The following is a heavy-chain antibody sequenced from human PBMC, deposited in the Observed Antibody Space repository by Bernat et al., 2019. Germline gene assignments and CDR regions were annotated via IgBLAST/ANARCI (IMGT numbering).Heavy chain of an antibody. CDR1: GGSFSGYY. CDR2: INHSGST. Sequence: QVQLQQWGAGLLKPSETLSLTCAVYGGSFSGYYWSWIRQPPGKGLEWIGEINHSGSTNYNPSLKSRVTISVDTSKNQFSLKLSSVTAADTAVYYCALELGYCSGGSCPYYFDYWGQGTLVTVSS. D-gene: IGHD2-15*01. CDR3: ALELGYCSGGSCPYYFDY. J-gene: IGHJ4*02. V-gene: IGHV4-34*01.